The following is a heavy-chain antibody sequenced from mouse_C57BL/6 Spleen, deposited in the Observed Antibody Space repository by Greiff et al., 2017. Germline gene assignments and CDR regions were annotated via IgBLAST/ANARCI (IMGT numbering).Heavy chain of an antibody. Sequence: QVQLQQPGAELVKPGASVKLSCKASGYTFTSYWMHWVKQRPGRGLEWIGRIDPNSGGTKYNEKFKSKATLTVDKPSSTAYMQLSSLTSDDSAVYYCARGATVVPYYAMDYWGQGTSVTVSS. V-gene: IGHV1-72*01. D-gene: IGHD1-1*01. CDR1: GYTFTSYW. CDR3: ARGATVVPYYAMDY. J-gene: IGHJ4*01. CDR2: IDPNSGGT.